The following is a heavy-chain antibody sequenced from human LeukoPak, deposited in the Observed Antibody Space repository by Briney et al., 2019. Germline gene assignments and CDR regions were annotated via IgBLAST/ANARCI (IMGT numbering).Heavy chain of an antibody. CDR1: GFTFSGHW. D-gene: IGHD2-15*01. CDR2: INQDGREK. Sequence: GGSLRLSCVASGFTFSGHWMSWVRQAPGQGLEWMANINQDGREKHYLDSVKGRFTISRDNAKNSLYLQMNSLRVDDTAVYYCARGGFSPDDYWGQGTLVTVSS. CDR3: ARGGFSPDDY. V-gene: IGHV3-7*01. J-gene: IGHJ4*02.